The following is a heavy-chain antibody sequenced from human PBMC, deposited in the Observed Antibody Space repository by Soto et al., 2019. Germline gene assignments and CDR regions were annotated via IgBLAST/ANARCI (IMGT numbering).Heavy chain of an antibody. CDR2: IFHSGST. D-gene: IGHD3-3*01. J-gene: IGHJ4*02. CDR3: ARGRGATEAYYDFWSAYYRYFDN. Sequence: AVLGGTSGSSSWWSWVRPHPGEWLDWIGEIFHSGSTNYNPSLKSRVTISVDTSKNHFSLNLSSVTAADTAIYYCARGRGATEAYYDFWSAYYRYFDNWGQRPSVTVSA. V-gene: IGHV4-4*02. CDR1: GGTSGSSSW.